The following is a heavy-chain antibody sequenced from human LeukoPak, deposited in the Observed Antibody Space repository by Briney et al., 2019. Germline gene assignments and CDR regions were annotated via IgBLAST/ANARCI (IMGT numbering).Heavy chain of an antibody. CDR3: ARAHLTGPHFDY. J-gene: IGHJ4*02. CDR2: ISYDGSNK. CDR1: GFTFSSYW. V-gene: IGHV3-30*03. Sequence: GGSLRLSCAASGFTFSSYWMHWVRQAPGKGLEWVAVISYDGSNKYYADSVKGRFTISRDNSKNTLYLQMNSLRAEDTAVYYCARAHLTGPHFDYWGQGTLVTVSS.